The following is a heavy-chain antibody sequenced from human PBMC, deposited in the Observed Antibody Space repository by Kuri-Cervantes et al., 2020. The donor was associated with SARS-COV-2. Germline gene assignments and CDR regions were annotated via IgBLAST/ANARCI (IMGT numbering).Heavy chain of an antibody. Sequence: GSLRLSCTVSGGSISSYYWSWIRQPPGKGLEWIGYIYYSGSTNYNPSLKSRVTISVDTSKNQFSLKLGSVTAADTAVYYCARASEEHMIVVVITTGGWFDPWGQGTLVTVSS. CDR2: IYYSGST. J-gene: IGHJ5*02. CDR1: GGSISSYY. V-gene: IGHV4-59*12. D-gene: IGHD3-22*01. CDR3: ARASEEHMIVVVITTGGWFDP.